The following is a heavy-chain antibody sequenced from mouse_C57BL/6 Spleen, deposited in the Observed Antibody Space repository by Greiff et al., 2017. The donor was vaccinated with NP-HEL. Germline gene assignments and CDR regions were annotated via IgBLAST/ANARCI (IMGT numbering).Heavy chain of an antibody. Sequence: VQLQHSGPELVKPGASVKLSCKASGYTFTSYDINWVKQRPGQGLEWIGWIYPRDGSTKYNEKFKGKATLTVDTSSSTAYMELHSLTSEDSAVYFCARGYYSNSYAMDYWGQGTSVTVSS. CDR3: ARGYYSNSYAMDY. CDR1: GYTFTSYD. J-gene: IGHJ4*01. CDR2: IYPRDGST. V-gene: IGHV1-85*01. D-gene: IGHD2-5*01.